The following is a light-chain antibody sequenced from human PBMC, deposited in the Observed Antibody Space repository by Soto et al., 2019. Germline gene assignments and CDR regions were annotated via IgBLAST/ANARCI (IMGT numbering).Light chain of an antibody. V-gene: IGKV3-15*01. CDR2: GAS. J-gene: IGKJ2*01. Sequence: EIVMTQSPATLSVSPGERATLSCRASQSLSSNLAWYQQKPGQAPRLLIYGASTRATGIPARFSGSGSGTEFTLTISSLQSEDFAVYYCQQYNNWPVYTFGQGTKLEIK. CDR3: QQYNNWPVYT. CDR1: QSLSSN.